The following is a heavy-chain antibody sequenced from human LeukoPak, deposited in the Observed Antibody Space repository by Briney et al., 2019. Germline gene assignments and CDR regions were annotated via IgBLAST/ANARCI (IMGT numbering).Heavy chain of an antibody. Sequence: GESLKISCKGSGYSFASYWIGWVRHMPGKDVEWMGVIYPGDSDTRYSPSFQGQVTISADKSVSTAYLQWSSLKASDTAMYYCARLASYYGSGSYSGLDYWGQGTLVTVSS. CDR2: IYPGDSDT. CDR3: ARLASYYGSGSYSGLDY. V-gene: IGHV5-51*01. J-gene: IGHJ4*02. D-gene: IGHD3-10*01. CDR1: GYSFASYW.